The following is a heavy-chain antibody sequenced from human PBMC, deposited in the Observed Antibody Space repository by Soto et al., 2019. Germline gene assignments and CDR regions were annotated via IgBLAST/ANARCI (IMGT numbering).Heavy chain of an antibody. Sequence: EVQLLESGGGLVQPGGSLRLSCAASGFTFSSYAMSWVRQAPGKGLEWVSAISGSGGSTYYADSVKGRFTISRDNSKNPLYLQMNSLRAEDTAVYYCAKSIAAAGTVNWFDPWGQGTLVTVSS. CDR2: ISGSGGST. D-gene: IGHD6-13*01. V-gene: IGHV3-23*01. CDR3: AKSIAAAGTVNWFDP. J-gene: IGHJ5*02. CDR1: GFTFSSYA.